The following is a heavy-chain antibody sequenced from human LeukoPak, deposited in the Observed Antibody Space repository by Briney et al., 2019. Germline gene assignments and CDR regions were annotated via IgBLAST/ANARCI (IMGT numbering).Heavy chain of an antibody. D-gene: IGHD3-16*01. CDR2: ISSSSSSI. Sequence: PGGSLRLSCAASGFTFSSYSMNWVRQAPGKGLEWVSYISSSSSSILYADSVKGRFTISGDNAKNSLYLHMNSLRDEDTAVFYCAREPRGKTDASDIWGQGTMVTVSS. CDR3: AREPRGKTDASDI. CDR1: GFTFSSYS. V-gene: IGHV3-48*02. J-gene: IGHJ3*02.